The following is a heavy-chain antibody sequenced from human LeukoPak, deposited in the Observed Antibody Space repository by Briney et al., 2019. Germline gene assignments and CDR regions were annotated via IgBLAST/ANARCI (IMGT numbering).Heavy chain of an antibody. J-gene: IGHJ4*02. V-gene: IGHV3-7*04. CDR2: IKQDGSEK. D-gene: IGHD2-2*02. CDR3: ARAYQLLYHHPFDY. Sequence: TGGSLRLSCAASGFTFSSYWMSWVRQVPGKGLEWVANIKQDGSEKYYVDSVKGRFTISRDNAKNSLYLQMNSLRAEDTAVYYCARAYQLLYHHPFDYWGQGTLVTVSS. CDR1: GFTFSSYW.